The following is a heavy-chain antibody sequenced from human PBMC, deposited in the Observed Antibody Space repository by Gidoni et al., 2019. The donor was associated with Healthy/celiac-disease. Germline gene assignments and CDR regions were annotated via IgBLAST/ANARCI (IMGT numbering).Heavy chain of an antibody. J-gene: IGHJ5*02. CDR2: IYSGGST. V-gene: IGHV3-53*02. CDR3: ARGWRYCSGGSCHNWFDP. D-gene: IGHD2-15*01. Sequence: EVQLVETGGGLIQPGGSLRLSCAASGFTVSRNYMSWVRQAPGKGLEWVSVIYSGGSTYYADSVKGRFTISRDNSKNTLYLQMNSLRAEDTAVYYCARGWRYCSGGSCHNWFDPWGQGTLVTVSS. CDR1: GFTVSRNY.